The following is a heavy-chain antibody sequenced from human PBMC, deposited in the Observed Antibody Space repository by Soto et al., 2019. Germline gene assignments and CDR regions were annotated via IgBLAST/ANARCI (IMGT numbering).Heavy chain of an antibody. V-gene: IGHV3-30*18. J-gene: IGHJ4*02. D-gene: IGHD6-6*01. CDR2: ISYDGSNK. Sequence: GGSLRLSCAASGFTFSSYGMHWVRQAPGKGLEWVAVISYDGSNKYYADSVKGRFTISRDNSKNTLYLQMNSLRAEDTAVYYCAKDLGSSSWGVDYWGQGTLVTVSS. CDR1: GFTFSSYG. CDR3: AKDLGSSSWGVDY.